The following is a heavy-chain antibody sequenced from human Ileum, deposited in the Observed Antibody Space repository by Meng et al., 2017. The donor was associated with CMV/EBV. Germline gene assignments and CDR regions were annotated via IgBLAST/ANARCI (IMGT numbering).Heavy chain of an antibody. CDR3: ARELRYSYGSPYYGMDV. CDR2: IGTAGDT. CDR1: GFTFSSYD. J-gene: IGHJ6*02. Sequence: GESLKISCAACGFTFSSYDMHWVRQATGKGLEWVSAIGTAGDTYYPGSVKGQFTISRENAKNSLYLQMNSLRAGDTAVYYCARELRYSYGSPYYGMDVWGQGTMVTVSS. D-gene: IGHD5-18*01. V-gene: IGHV3-13*03.